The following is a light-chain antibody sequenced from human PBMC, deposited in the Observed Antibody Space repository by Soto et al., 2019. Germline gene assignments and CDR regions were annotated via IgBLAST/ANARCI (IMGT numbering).Light chain of an antibody. J-gene: IGKJ1*01. Sequence: FVMTQSPATLSVSPGESATLSCRASQSVSSNLAWYQQKPGQAPRLLIYGASTRATGIPARFSGSGSGTEFTLTISSLQSEDFAVYYCQQYNNWPRTFGQGTKVDIK. CDR1: QSVSSN. V-gene: IGKV3-15*01. CDR2: GAS. CDR3: QQYNNWPRT.